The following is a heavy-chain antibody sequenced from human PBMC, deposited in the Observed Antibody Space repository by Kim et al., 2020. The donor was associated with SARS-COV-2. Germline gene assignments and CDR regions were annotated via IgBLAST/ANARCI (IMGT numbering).Heavy chain of an antibody. CDR1: GGSISSSSYY. J-gene: IGHJ1*01. Sequence: SETLSLTCTVSGGSISSSSYYWGWIRQPPEKELEWIGSIYYSGSTYYNPSLKSRVTISVDTSKNQFSLKLSSVTAADTAVYYCARHAIGQNSSGCKRQFQHWGQGTLVTVSS. CDR3: ARHAIGQNSSGCKRQFQH. V-gene: IGHV4-39*01. D-gene: IGHD3-22*01. CDR2: IYYSGST.